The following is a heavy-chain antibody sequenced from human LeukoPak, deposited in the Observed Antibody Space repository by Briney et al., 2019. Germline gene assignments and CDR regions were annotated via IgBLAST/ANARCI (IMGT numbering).Heavy chain of an antibody. D-gene: IGHD3-22*01. CDR1: GGFLSSYY. J-gene: IGHJ4*02. V-gene: IGHV4-4*07. Sequence: SETLSLTCTVPGGFLSSYYWSWIRQPAGKGLEWIGRIYTSGSTNYNPSLKSRVTISVDKSKNQFSLKLSSVTAADTAVYYCARGGYDSSGYYNYFDYWGQGTLVTVSS. CDR2: IYTSGST. CDR3: ARGGYDSSGYYNYFDY.